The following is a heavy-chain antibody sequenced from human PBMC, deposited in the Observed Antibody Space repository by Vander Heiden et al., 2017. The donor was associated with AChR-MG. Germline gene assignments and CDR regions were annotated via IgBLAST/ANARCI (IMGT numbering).Heavy chain of an antibody. CDR3: ASSTWWGLHYES. CDR1: NGSINSVGYY. D-gene: IGHD2-21*02. CDR2: FYYNGDT. Sequence: QVQLQESGPGLVKPSQTLSLTCTVTNGSINSVGYYWSWIRQHPVKGLEWIGFFYYNGDTYYSPSLRSRVAISVDTSKNHFSLTLTSVTAADTAVYFCASSTWWGLHYESWGQGTLVNVS. J-gene: IGHJ4*02. V-gene: IGHV4-31*03.